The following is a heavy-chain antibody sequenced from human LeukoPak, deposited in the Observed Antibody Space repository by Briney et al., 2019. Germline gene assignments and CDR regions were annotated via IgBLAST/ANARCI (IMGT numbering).Heavy chain of an antibody. D-gene: IGHD1-1*01. CDR3: AREDWNQNDAFDI. V-gene: IGHV4-30-4*01. CDR1: GGSISSGDYY. J-gene: IGHJ3*02. Sequence: SETLSLTCTVSGGSISSGDYYWSWIRQPPGQGLEWIGYIYYSGSTYYNPSLRSRVTISVDTSKNQFSLRLSSVTAADTAVYYCAREDWNQNDAFDIWGQGTMVTVSS. CDR2: IYYSGST.